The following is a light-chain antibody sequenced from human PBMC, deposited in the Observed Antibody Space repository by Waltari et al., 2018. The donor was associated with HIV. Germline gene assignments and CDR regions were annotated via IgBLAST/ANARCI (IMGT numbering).Light chain of an antibody. J-gene: IGLJ3*02. V-gene: IGLV1-44*01. Sequence: QSVLTPPPSASGTPGQRIIISCSGSSSTIGSNTVNWYQRLPGTAPKLLIYSNNQRPSGVPDRFSGSKSGTSASLAISGLQSEDEADYYCAAWDDSLNGPVFGGGTKLTVL. CDR3: AAWDDSLNGPV. CDR1: SSTIGSNT. CDR2: SNN.